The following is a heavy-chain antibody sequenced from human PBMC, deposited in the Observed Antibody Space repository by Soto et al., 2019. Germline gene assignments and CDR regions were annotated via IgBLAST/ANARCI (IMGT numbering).Heavy chain of an antibody. J-gene: IGHJ5*02. D-gene: IGHD3-3*01. CDR1: GYTFTSYY. Sequence: VQLVQSGAEVKKPGASVKVSCKASGYTFTSYYMHWVRQAPGQGLEWMGIINPSGGSTSYAQKFQGRVTXXRXTXXSTVYMELSSLRSEDTAVYYCARTDFLQGYNWFDPWGQGTLVTVSS. CDR2: INPSGGST. V-gene: IGHV1-46*01. CDR3: ARTDFLQGYNWFDP.